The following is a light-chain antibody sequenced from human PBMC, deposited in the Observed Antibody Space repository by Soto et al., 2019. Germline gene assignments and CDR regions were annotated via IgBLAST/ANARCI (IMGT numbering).Light chain of an antibody. CDR1: QSVGSN. CDR2: GSS. V-gene: IGKV3-15*01. J-gene: IGKJ5*01. Sequence: EILLTQSTATLPVSPGERATLSCRASQSVGSNLAWFQQKPGQAPRLLIYGSSTRATGVPARFSGSGSGADFTLTISTLQSEDFAVYYCQQYTNWPPITFGQGTRLEIK. CDR3: QQYTNWPPIT.